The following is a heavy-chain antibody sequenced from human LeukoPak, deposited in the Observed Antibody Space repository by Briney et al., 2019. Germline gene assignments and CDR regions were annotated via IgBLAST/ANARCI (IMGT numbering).Heavy chain of an antibody. J-gene: IGHJ3*02. CDR1: GGSISSGAYY. D-gene: IGHD1-26*01. Sequence: PSQTLSLTCTVSGGSISSGAYYWGWIRQPPGTGLEWIGYIYYSGRTYYKPSLRSRVTISVDRSRNQFSLKLTSVTAADTAGYYCARHAEESFDAFDIWGQGTMVTVSS. CDR2: IYYSGRT. CDR3: ARHAEESFDAFDI. V-gene: IGHV4-30-4*01.